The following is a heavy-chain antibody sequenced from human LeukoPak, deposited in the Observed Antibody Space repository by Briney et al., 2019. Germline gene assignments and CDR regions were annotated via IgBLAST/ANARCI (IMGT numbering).Heavy chain of an antibody. CDR3: ARHPPTVGNRFDP. D-gene: IGHD4-23*01. V-gene: IGHV4-39*01. J-gene: IGHJ5*02. Sequence: SETLSLTCTVSGGSISSSSYYWGWIRQPPGKGLEWIGSIYYSGSTYYNPSLKSRVTISVDTSKNQFSLKLSSVTAADTAVYYCARHPPTVGNRFDPWGQGTLVTVSS. CDR2: IYYSGST. CDR1: GGSISSSSYY.